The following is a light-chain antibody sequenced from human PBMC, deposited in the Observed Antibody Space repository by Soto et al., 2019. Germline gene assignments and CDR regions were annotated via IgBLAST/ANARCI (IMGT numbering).Light chain of an antibody. Sequence: DIQLTQSPSFLSASVGDRVTITCRASQDISSSLAWYQQKPGKAPKIIMYPASSLESWAPSRFRGSESGTEFTLIISSLQPDDIATYYCQQVNSFPPFTFGGGTTVEIK. CDR1: QDISSS. CDR2: PAS. J-gene: IGKJ4*01. CDR3: QQVNSFPPFT. V-gene: IGKV1-9*01.